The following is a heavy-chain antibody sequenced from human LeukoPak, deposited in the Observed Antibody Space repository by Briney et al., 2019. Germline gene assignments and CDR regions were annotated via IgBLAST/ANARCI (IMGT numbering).Heavy chain of an antibody. Sequence: SETLSLTCTVSGGSTSSSSYYWGWIRQPPEKVLERSGSIYCSGSTYYNPSLKSRVTISVDTSKTQLSLKLSSVTAAETAVYYCARRATGTTTYFDYWGQGTLVTVSS. V-gene: IGHV4-39*01. CDR1: GGSTSSSSYY. D-gene: IGHD1-1*01. CDR3: ARRATGTTTYFDY. J-gene: IGHJ4*02. CDR2: IYCSGST.